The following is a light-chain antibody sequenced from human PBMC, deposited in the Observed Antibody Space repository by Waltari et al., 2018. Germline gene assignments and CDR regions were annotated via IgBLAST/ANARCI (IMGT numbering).Light chain of an antibody. J-gene: IGKJ4*01. CDR2: GAP. V-gene: IGKV3-20*01. CDR1: QTVRTTY. Sequence: EIVLTQSPGTLSLSPGESATLSCKASQTVRTTYLAWYQQKPSQAPTLLISGAPSRATGIPDRFSGSGSGTDFSLTISSLEPEDFAVYYCQQYDISPLTFGGGTKVEIK. CDR3: QQYDISPLT.